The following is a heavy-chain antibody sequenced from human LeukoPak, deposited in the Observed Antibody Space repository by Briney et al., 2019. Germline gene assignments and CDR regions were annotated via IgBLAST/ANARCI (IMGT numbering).Heavy chain of an antibody. J-gene: IGHJ4*01. CDR1: GFRFSAFW. V-gene: IGHV3-74*03. D-gene: IGHD1-26*01. CDR2: ISPDGSTT. Sequence: GGSLRLSCAASGFRFSAFWMHWVRQIAGKGLVWVSRISPDGSTTTYADSVTGRFTISRDNVKNTMYLQMNSLRAEDTAVYYCISDSEGRSGGDDWGQGTQVTVSS. CDR3: ISDSEGRSGGDD.